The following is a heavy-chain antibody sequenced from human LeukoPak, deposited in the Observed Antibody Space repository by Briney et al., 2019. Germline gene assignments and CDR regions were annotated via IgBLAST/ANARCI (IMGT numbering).Heavy chain of an antibody. CDR2: INPNSGGT. D-gene: IGHD1-14*01. Sequence: GASVKVSCKASGFSFTGYYMHWVRQAPGQGLEWMGWINPNSGGTNYAQKFQGRVTMTRDTSISTAYMELSRLRSDDTAVYYCARDFRIAGSYGMDVWGQGTTVTVSS. J-gene: IGHJ6*02. CDR1: GFSFTGYY. V-gene: IGHV1-2*02. CDR3: ARDFRIAGSYGMDV.